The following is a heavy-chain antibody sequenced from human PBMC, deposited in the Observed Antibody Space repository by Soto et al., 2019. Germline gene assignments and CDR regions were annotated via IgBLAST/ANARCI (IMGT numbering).Heavy chain of an antibody. V-gene: IGHV3-7*01. D-gene: IGHD3-10*01. CDR1: GFTFSSYW. CDR2: IKQDGSEK. CDR3: ARDNRGITMVRGVTANDY. J-gene: IGHJ4*02. Sequence: GGSLRLSCAASGFTFSSYWMSWVRQAPGKGLEWVANIKQDGSEKYYVDSVKGRFTISRDNAKNSLYLQMNSLRAEDTAVYYCARDNRGITMVRGVTANDYWGQGTLVTVSS.